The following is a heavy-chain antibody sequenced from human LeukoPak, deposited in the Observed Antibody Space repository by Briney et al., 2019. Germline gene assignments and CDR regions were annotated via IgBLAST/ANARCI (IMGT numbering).Heavy chain of an antibody. CDR1: EFTFFNYT. J-gene: IGHJ6*03. D-gene: IGHD2-15*01. Sequence: GGSLRLSCADSEFTFFNYTLYSFSQAPGKGLEKVSTISGVGDGTYYAESVKGRFTMSRYNSKNTVYLQMNSLRVEDTAIYYCAKRADGCSGDSCYYLDVWVKG. V-gene: IGHV3-23*01. CDR3: AKRADGCSGDSCYYLDV. CDR2: ISGVGDGT.